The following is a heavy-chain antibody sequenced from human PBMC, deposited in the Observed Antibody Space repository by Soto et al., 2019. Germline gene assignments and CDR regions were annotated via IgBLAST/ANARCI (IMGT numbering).Heavy chain of an antibody. J-gene: IGHJ5*02. CDR2: IRTYNGKT. CDR1: GYTFNSYG. Sequence: QVQLVQSGAEVKKPGASVKVSCKASGYTFNSYGITWVRQAPGQGLEWMGWIRTYNGKTSYAQKVQGRVTMTTDTSTSTANMELRSLTSHDTAVYYCARGALPTATPSCFAPWGQGTLLTVSS. V-gene: IGHV1-18*04. CDR3: ARGALPTATPSCFAP. D-gene: IGHD2-2*01.